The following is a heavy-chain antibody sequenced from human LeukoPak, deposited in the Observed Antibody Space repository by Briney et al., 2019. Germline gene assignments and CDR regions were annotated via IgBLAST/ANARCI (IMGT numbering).Heavy chain of an antibody. CDR2: IKSDGTGI. CDR3: VRGQTIDY. Sequence: GGSLRLSCAGSGFIFSTYWMYWVRQAPGQGLVWVSRIKSDGTGILYADFVEGRFTISRDNANNALYLQMTSLRDEDTAVYYCVRGQTIDYWGQGVLVTVSP. V-gene: IGHV3-74*01. CDR1: GFIFSTYW. J-gene: IGHJ4*02.